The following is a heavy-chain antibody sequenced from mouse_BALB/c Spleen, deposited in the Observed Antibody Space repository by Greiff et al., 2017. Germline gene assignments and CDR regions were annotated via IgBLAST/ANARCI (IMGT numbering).Heavy chain of an antibody. CDR3: ARSYYFDY. V-gene: IGHV5-12-1*01. Sequence: EVMLVESGGGSVKPGGSLKLSCAASGFAFSSYDMSWVRQTPEKRLEWVAYISSGGGSTYYPDTVKGRFTISRDNAKNTLYLQMSSLKSEDTAMYYCARSYYFDYWGQGTTLTVSS. CDR1: GFAFSSYD. CDR2: ISSGGGST. J-gene: IGHJ2*01.